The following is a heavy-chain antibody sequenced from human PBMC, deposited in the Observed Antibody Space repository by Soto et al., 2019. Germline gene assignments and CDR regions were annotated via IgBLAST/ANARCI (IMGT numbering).Heavy chain of an antibody. CDR1: GGSISSGDYY. J-gene: IGHJ4*02. CDR2: IYYSGST. D-gene: IGHD3-22*01. CDR3: ARAVYYYDSSGYDY. V-gene: IGHV4-30-4*01. Sequence: PSETLSLTCTVSGGSISSGDYYWSWIRQPPGKGLEWIGYIYYSGSTYYNPSLKSRVTISVDTSKNQFSLKLSSVTAADTAVYYCARAVYYYDSSGYDYWGQGTLVTVSS.